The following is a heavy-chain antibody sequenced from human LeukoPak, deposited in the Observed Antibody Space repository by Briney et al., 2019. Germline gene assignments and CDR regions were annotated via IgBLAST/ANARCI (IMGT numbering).Heavy chain of an antibody. J-gene: IGHJ3*02. D-gene: IGHD6-13*01. CDR2: IYYSGTT. V-gene: IGHV4-59*01. Sequence: SETLSLTCAVSGGSISEYYWRWIRQPPGKGLEGIGYIYYSGTTNYNPSLKSLVSRSIDTAKNPFSLKLSSVTAAGTAVYYCARGGIAADGIPLRIWGQGTMVTVSS. CDR3: ARGGIAADGIPLRI. CDR1: GGSISEYY.